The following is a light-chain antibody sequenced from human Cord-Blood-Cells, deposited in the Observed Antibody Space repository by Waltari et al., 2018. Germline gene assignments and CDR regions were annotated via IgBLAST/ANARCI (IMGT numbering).Light chain of an antibody. V-gene: IGKV1-8*01. Sequence: AIRMTQSPSSFSAPTGDSITIPCRASQGISSYLAWYQQKPGKAPKLLIYAASTLQSGVPSRFSGSGSGTDFTLTISCLQSEDFATYYCQQYYSYPITFGQGTRLEIK. J-gene: IGKJ5*01. CDR3: QQYYSYPIT. CDR1: QGISSY. CDR2: AAS.